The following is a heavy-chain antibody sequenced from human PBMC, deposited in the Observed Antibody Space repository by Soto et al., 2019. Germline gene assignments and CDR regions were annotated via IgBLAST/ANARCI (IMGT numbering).Heavy chain of an antibody. CDR1: NASISSRKW. Sequence: QVQLQESGPGLVKPSGTLSLTCTVSNASISSRKWWTWVRQTPGKGLEWIGEIYHSGSINHNPSPKSRATMSVDKSNTQFSLKMTSVTAADTAVYYCASKFGELLADAFDIWGQGTVVTVSS. V-gene: IGHV4-4*02. D-gene: IGHD3-10*01. CDR2: IYHSGSI. CDR3: ASKFGELLADAFDI. J-gene: IGHJ3*02.